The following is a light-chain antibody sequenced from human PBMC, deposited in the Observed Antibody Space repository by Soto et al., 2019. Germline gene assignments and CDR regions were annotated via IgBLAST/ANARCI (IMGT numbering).Light chain of an antibody. J-gene: IGLJ1*01. CDR3: LSYTTSSTYV. CDR1: SSDVGYYDY. V-gene: IGLV2-14*01. CDR2: EVT. Sequence: QSALTQPASVSGSLGQSITISCTGTSSDVGYYDYVSWYQQHPGKAPKLMIYEVTNRPSGISNRFSGSKSGNTAYLTISGLQAEDEADYYCLSYTTSSTYVFGAGTKLTVL.